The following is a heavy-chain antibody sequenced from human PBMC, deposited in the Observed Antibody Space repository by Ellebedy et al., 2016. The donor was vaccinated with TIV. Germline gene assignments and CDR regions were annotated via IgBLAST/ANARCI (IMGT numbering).Heavy chain of an antibody. V-gene: IGHV3-53*01. J-gene: IGHJ2*01. CDR1: GFTVSTNY. CDR2: IYAGGST. CDR3: ARDRITGGGMWYFDL. D-gene: IGHD1-14*01. Sequence: GESLKISCAASGFTVSTNYMTWVRQAPGKGLEWVSVIYAGGSTYYADSVKGRFTISRENSKNTLYLQMNSLRVEETAIYYCARDRITGGGMWYFDLWGRGTLVTVSS.